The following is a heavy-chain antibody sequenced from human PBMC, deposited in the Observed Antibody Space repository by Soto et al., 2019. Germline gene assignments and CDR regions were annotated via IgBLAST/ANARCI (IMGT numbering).Heavy chain of an antibody. J-gene: IGHJ5*02. CDR3: AKDDYDFWSGYYTNWFDP. D-gene: IGHD3-3*01. CDR1: GFTFSSYS. CDR2: ISGSGGST. V-gene: IGHV3-23*01. Sequence: GGSLILSCAASGFTFSSYSMSWVRQAPGKGLEWVSAISGSGGSTYYADSVKGRFTISRDNSKNTLYLQMNSLRAEDTAVYYCAKDDYDFWSGYYTNWFDPWGQGTLVTVSS.